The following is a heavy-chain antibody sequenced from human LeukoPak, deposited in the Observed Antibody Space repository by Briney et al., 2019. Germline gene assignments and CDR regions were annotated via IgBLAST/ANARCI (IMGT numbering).Heavy chain of an antibody. CDR1: GFTFSGSS. J-gene: IGHJ4*02. V-gene: IGHV3-73*01. Sequence: GGSLRPSCAASGFTFSGSSMHWVRRASGKGLEWVGCIRSNANNYATAYAASVTGRFTISRDDSKNTAYLQMNSLKTEDTAVYYCARSYWTGYHHLDFWGQGTLVTVSS. D-gene: IGHD3/OR15-3a*01. CDR2: IRSNANNYAT. CDR3: ARSYWTGYHHLDF.